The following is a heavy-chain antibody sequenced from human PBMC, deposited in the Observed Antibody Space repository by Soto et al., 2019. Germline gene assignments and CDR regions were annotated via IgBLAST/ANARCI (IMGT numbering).Heavy chain of an antibody. D-gene: IGHD3-3*01. J-gene: IGHJ6*02. CDR3: ARAGADEWYYYYGMDV. V-gene: IGHV4-31*03. CDR2: IYYSGGT. CDR1: GGSISSGGYY. Sequence: QVQLQESGPGLVKPSQTLSLTCTVSGGSISSGGYYWSWIRQHPGKGLEWIGYIYYSGGTYYNPSLKSRVTISVDTSKNQFSLKLSSVTAADTAVYYCARAGADEWYYYYGMDVWGQGTTVTVSS.